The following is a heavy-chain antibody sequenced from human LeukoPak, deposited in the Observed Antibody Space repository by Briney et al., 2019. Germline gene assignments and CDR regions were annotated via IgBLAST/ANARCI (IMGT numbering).Heavy chain of an antibody. CDR2: ISSSGSTI. V-gene: IGHV3-48*03. CDR1: GFTFSSYE. Sequence: PGGSLRLSCAASGFTFSSYEMNWVRQAPGKGLEWVSYISSSGSTIYYADSVKGRFTISRDNSKNTLYLQMNSLRAEDTAVYYCANSPVAMALTDWGQGTLVTVSS. CDR3: ANSPVAMALTD. J-gene: IGHJ4*02. D-gene: IGHD5-18*01.